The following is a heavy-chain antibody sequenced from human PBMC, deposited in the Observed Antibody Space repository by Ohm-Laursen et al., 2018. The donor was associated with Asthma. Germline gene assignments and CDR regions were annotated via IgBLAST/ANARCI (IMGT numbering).Heavy chain of an antibody. CDR3: VTRGSSSWFYPY. J-gene: IGHJ4*02. CDR1: GFTFSDYW. Sequence: SLRLSCAASGFTFSDYWLHWVRQAPGKGLEYVSAISTDGGTAYCADSVKGRCTISRDNSKNILYLQMSSLRAEDTAVYYCVTRGSSSWFYPYWGQGTLVTVSS. CDR2: ISTDGGTA. D-gene: IGHD6-13*01. V-gene: IGHV3-64D*08.